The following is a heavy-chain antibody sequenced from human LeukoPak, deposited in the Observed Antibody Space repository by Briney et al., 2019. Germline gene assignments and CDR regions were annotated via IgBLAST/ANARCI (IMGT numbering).Heavy chain of an antibody. J-gene: IGHJ4*02. CDR2: ISGSGGST. V-gene: IGHV3-23*01. D-gene: IGHD1-26*01. CDR3: AKDRTGPGATKGTRGPLAFDY. Sequence: GGSLRLSCAASGFTFSSYGMSWVRQAPGKGLEWVSAISGSGGSTYYADSVKGRFTISRDNSKNTLYLQMNSLRAEDTAVYYCAKDRTGPGATKGTRGPLAFDYWGQGTLVTVSS. CDR1: GFTFSSYG.